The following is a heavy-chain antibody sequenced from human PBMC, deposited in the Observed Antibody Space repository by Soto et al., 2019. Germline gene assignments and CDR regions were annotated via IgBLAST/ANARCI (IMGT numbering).Heavy chain of an antibody. CDR2: ITDNGGST. Sequence: GGSLRLSCVVSGFIFSIYGMNWVRQAPGKGLEWVSLITDNGGSTYYADSVKGRFTISRDNTKNTLFLQMNSLRAEDTAVYYCAKERATTTAFDYWGQGALVTVSS. J-gene: IGHJ4*02. D-gene: IGHD4-17*01. CDR1: GFIFSIYG. CDR3: AKERATTTAFDY. V-gene: IGHV3-23*01.